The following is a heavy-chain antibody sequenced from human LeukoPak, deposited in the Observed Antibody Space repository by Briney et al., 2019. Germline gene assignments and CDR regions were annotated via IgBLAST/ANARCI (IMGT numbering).Heavy chain of an antibody. CDR3: ARAGRYYYGSGYHDY. CDR2: ISGSGGST. J-gene: IGHJ4*02. Sequence: GGSLRLSCAASGFTFSSYAMSWVRQAPWEGLEWVSAISGSGGSTYYADSVKGRFTISRDNSKNTLYLQMNSLRAEDTAVYYCARAGRYYYGSGYHDYWGQGTLVTVSS. V-gene: IGHV3-23*01. CDR1: GFTFSSYA. D-gene: IGHD3-10*01.